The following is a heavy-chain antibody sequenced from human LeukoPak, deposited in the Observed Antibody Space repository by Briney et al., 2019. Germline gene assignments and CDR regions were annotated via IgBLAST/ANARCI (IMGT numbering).Heavy chain of an antibody. CDR1: GYTFTGYY. J-gene: IGHJ4*02. D-gene: IGHD1-26*01. Sequence: ASVKVSCKASGYTFTGYYMHWVRQAPGQGLEWMGWINPNNGGTNYAQMFQGRVTMTRDTSISTAYMELSRLRSDDTAVYYCARDPVGRWSPDLDYWGQGTLVTVSS. CDR2: INPNNGGT. V-gene: IGHV1-2*02. CDR3: ARDPVGRWSPDLDY.